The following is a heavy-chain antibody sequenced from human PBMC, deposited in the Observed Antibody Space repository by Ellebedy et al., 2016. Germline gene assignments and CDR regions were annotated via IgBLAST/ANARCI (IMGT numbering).Heavy chain of an antibody. CDR2: ITSGSTYI. V-gene: IGHV3-21*01. CDR1: GFTLSDYS. CDR3: ARDGSEWSRDY. Sequence: GGSLRLXXAASGFTLSDYSMNWVRQAPGKGLEWVSSITSGSTYIYYADSVKGRFIISRDNAKNSVFLQMNSLRVEDTAVYYYARDGSEWSRDYWGQGTLVTVSS. J-gene: IGHJ4*02. D-gene: IGHD3-3*01.